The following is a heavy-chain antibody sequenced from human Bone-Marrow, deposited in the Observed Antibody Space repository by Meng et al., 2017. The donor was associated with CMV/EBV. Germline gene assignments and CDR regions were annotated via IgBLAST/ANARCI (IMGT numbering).Heavy chain of an antibody. CDR3: ASVATIYDAFDI. D-gene: IGHD5-24*01. J-gene: IGHJ3*02. CDR2: ISPNNGAT. Sequence: ASVKVSCKASGYTFTDYRMHWVRQAPGQGLEWVGWISPNNGATNYAQNFQGRVTMTRDTSISTVYMDLNRLTYDDTAVYYCASVATIYDAFDIWGQGTMVTVSS. V-gene: IGHV1-2*02. CDR1: GYTFTDYR.